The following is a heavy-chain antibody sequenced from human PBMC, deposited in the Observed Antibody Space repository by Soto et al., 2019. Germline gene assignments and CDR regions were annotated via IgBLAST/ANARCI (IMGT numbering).Heavy chain of an antibody. Sequence: QVQLQESGPGLVKPSHTLSLTCTVSGVSISSGDYYWSWIRQHPGKGLEWIGYIYYSGSTYYNPSLKSRVTISVDTSKDQFSRKLSSVTAADTAVYYCARAYCSGGSCTGDYYYGMDVWGQGTTVTVSS. CDR3: ARAYCSGGSCTGDYYYGMDV. CDR1: GVSISSGDYY. V-gene: IGHV4-31*03. D-gene: IGHD2-15*01. J-gene: IGHJ6*02. CDR2: IYYSGST.